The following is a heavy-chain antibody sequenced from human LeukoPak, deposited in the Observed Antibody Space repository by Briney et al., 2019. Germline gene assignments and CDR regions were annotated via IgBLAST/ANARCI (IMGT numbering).Heavy chain of an antibody. D-gene: IGHD1-26*01. CDR2: INHSGGI. Sequence: SETLSLTCAVYGGSFSGYQWSWIRQPAGKGLEFIGEINHSGGITYSPSFKSRVTISVDTSKKQFSLRLSSVTAADTAVCYCARHAQHIPVVAPGRGVGNWFDPWGQGTLVTVSS. J-gene: IGHJ5*02. CDR3: ARHAQHIPVVAPGRGVGNWFDP. V-gene: IGHV4-34*01. CDR1: GGSFSGYQ.